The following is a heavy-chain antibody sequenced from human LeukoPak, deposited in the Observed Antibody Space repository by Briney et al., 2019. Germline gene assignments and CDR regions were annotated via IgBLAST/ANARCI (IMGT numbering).Heavy chain of an antibody. CDR3: AKSDYFDP. CDR2: SKYDGTTT. J-gene: IGHJ5*02. D-gene: IGHD4/OR15-4a*01. V-gene: IGHV3-74*03. CDR1: GFTLSAYW. Sequence: GGSLRLSCTASGFTLSAYWMSWVRQAPGKGLVWVARSKYDGTTTTYADSVKGRFTISRDNPKNTLYLQMNSLRADDTTVYYCAKSDYFDPWGQGTVVTVSS.